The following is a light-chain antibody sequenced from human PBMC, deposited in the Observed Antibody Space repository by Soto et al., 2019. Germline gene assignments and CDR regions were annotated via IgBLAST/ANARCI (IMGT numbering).Light chain of an antibody. J-gene: IGKJ4*01. CDR1: QDISNY. CDR2: DAS. V-gene: IGKV1-33*01. CDR3: QQYDNLSLT. Sequence: DIQMTQSPSSLSASVGDRVTITCQASQDISNYLNWYQQKPGKAPKLLIYDASNLEIGVPSRFSGSGSVTDFTFTISSLQPEDIATYYCQQYDNLSLTFCGGTKVEIK.